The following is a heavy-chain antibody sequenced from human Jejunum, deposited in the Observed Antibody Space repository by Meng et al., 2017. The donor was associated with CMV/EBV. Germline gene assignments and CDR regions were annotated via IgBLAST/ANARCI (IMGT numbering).Heavy chain of an antibody. J-gene: IGHJ4*02. Sequence: TFSGGSIGDYFLTWLRPPPGKGLEWLGYLSYTGSTNYNPSLKSRVTISMDTSKNHFSLKLSSVTAADTALYYCASTTRMKYYFDYWGQGTLVTVSS. CDR3: ASTTRMKYYFDY. D-gene: IGHD1-1*01. CDR1: GGSIGDYF. CDR2: LSYTGST. V-gene: IGHV4-59*13.